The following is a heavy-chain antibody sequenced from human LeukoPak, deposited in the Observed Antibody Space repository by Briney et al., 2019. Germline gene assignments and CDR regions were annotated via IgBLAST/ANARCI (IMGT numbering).Heavy chain of an antibody. J-gene: IGHJ5*02. D-gene: IGHD2-2*01. Sequence: PSETLSLTCTVSGGSISSYYWSWIRQPPGKGLEWIGYIYYSGSTNYNPSLKSRVTISVDTSKNQFSLKLSSVTAADTAVYYCAREATYCSSTSCYREGNWFDPWGQGTLVTVSS. CDR2: IYYSGST. V-gene: IGHV4-59*01. CDR1: GGSISSYY. CDR3: AREATYCSSTSCYREGNWFDP.